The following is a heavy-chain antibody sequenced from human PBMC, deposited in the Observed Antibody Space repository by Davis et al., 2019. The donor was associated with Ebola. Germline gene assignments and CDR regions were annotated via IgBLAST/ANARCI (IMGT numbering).Heavy chain of an antibody. D-gene: IGHD6-13*01. CDR3: ARIIAASAPFDY. CDR2: ISNTAKTI. CDR1: GFTFRSWD. J-gene: IGHJ4*02. Sequence: GGSLRLSCAASGFTFRSWDMNWVRQAPGKGLEWVSYISNTAKTICYADSVKGRFTISRDNARNSVYLQMDSLRAEDTGVYYCARIIAASAPFDYRGQGTPVTVSS. V-gene: IGHV3-48*03.